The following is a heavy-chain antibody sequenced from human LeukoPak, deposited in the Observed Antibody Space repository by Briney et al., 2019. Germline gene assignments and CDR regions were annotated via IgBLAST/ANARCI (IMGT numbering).Heavy chain of an antibody. CDR1: GYTLTSYY. D-gene: IGHD6-13*01. V-gene: IGHV1-46*01. J-gene: IGHJ3*02. CDR3: ARYGFSSSWQGGWHAFDI. CDR2: INPTVGDT. Sequence: ASVKVSCKASGYTLTSYYMHWVRQAPGQGPEWMGIINPTVGDTIYAQKFQGRVTMTRDMSTSTVYMELSSLRSDDTAVYYCARYGFSSSWQGGWHAFDIWGQGTMVTVSS.